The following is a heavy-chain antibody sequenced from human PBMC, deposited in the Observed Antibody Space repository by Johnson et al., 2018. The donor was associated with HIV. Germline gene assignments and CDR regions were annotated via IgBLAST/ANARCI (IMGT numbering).Heavy chain of an antibody. V-gene: IGHV3-30*04. J-gene: IGHJ3*02. D-gene: IGHD3-22*01. Sequence: QVQLVESGRGVVQPGRSLRLSCAASGFTFSSYAMHWVRQAPGKGLEWVAVISYDGSNKYYADSVKGRFTISRDNSKNTLYLQMNSLRAEDTAVYYCARGLGSSGYYYGGAFDIWGQGTMVTVSS. CDR3: ARGLGSSGYYYGGAFDI. CDR1: GFTFSSYA. CDR2: ISYDGSNK.